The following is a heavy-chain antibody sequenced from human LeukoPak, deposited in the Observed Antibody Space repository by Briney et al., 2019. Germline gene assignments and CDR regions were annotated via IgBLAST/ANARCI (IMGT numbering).Heavy chain of an antibody. CDR1: GCTFTGYY. V-gene: IGHV1-2*02. CDR3: ARGGLLWFGDPTQIFDY. J-gene: IGHJ4*02. Sequence: GASVKVSCKASGCTFTGYYMHWVRQAPGQGLEWMGWINPNSGGTNYAQKFQGRVTMTRDTSISTAYMELSRLRSDDTAVYYCARGGLLWFGDPTQIFDYWGQGTLVTVSS. CDR2: INPNSGGT. D-gene: IGHD3-10*01.